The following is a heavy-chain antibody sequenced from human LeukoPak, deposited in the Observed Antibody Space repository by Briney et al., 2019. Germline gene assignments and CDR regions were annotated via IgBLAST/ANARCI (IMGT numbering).Heavy chain of an antibody. CDR3: AREEGYGMDV. V-gene: IGHV4-59*02. CDR2: IFHTGST. J-gene: IGHJ6*02. Sequence: SETLSLTCTVSGASVSGHYWSWIRQSPEKGLEWLAYIFHTGSTNYNPSLKSRVSMSVDTSKNQFSLELSSVTAADTAVYYCAREEGYGMDVWGQGTTVTVSS. CDR1: GASVSGHY.